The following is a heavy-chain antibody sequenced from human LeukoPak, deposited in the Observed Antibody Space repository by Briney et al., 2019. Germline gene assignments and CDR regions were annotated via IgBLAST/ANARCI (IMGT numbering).Heavy chain of an antibody. J-gene: IGHJ5*02. CDR1: GGSISSYY. CDR2: IYYSGST. CDR3: ASHGYSSSWYVRWFDP. Sequence: SETLSLTCTVSGGSISSYYWSWIRQPPGKGLEWIGYIYYSGSTNYNPSLKSRVTISVDTSKNQFSLKLSSVTAADTAVYYCASHGYSSSWYVRWFDPWGQGTLVTVSS. D-gene: IGHD6-13*01. V-gene: IGHV4-59*12.